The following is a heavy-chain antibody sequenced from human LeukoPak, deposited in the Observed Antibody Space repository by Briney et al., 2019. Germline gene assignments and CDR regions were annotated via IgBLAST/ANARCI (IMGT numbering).Heavy chain of an antibody. J-gene: IGHJ4*02. CDR2: IHHSGDT. Sequence: SESLSLTCTVSGVSVISSYWSWVRQPPGKGLEYIGFIHHSGDTKYNPSLKSRVTVSVDTSKSQFSLRLSSVTAADSAVYYCARHNGVSYLDYWAQGTLVTVSS. D-gene: IGHD2-8*01. CDR1: GVSVISSY. V-gene: IGHV4-59*02. CDR3: ARHNGVSYLDY.